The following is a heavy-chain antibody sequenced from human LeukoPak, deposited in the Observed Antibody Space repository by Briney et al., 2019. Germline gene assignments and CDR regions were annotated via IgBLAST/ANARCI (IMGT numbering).Heavy chain of an antibody. V-gene: IGHV3-21*01. D-gene: IGHD6-13*01. J-gene: IGHJ4*02. Sequence: GGSLRLSCAASGFTFSSYSMNWVRQAPGKGLEWVSSISSSSSYIYYADSVKGRLTISRDNAKNSLYLQMNSLRAEDTAVYYCARDLGGSSSWSPYFDYWGQGTLVTVSS. CDR2: ISSSSSYI. CDR3: ARDLGGSSSWSPYFDY. CDR1: GFTFSSYS.